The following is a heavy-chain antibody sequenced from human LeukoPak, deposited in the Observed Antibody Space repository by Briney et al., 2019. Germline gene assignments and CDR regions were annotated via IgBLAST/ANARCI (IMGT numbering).Heavy chain of an antibody. J-gene: IGHJ3*02. CDR1: GFTFSSYW. CDR2: IKQDGSEK. D-gene: IGHD3-3*01. Sequence: GGSLRLSCAASGFTFSSYWMSWVRQAPGKGLEWVANIKQDGSEKHYVDSVKGRFTISRDNAKNSLYLQMNSLRAEDTAVYYCARDRLGVVIDDAFDIWGQGTMVTVSS. CDR3: ARDRLGVVIDDAFDI. V-gene: IGHV3-7*01.